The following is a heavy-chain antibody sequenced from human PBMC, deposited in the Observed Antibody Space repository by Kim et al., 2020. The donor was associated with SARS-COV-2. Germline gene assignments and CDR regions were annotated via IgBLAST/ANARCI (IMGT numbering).Heavy chain of an antibody. Sequence: ASVKVSCKASGYTFTGYSMNWVRQAPGQGLEWMGRINPNSGGTNYAQKFQGRVTMTRDTSTSTAYMELSRLRSDDTAVYYCAKNLVAAGSILGWNNWIVP. V-gene: IGHV1-2*06. CDR2: INPNSGGT. CDR1: GYTFTGYS. CDR3: AKNLVAAGSILGWNNWIVP. J-gene: IGHJ5*02. D-gene: IGHD6-13*01.